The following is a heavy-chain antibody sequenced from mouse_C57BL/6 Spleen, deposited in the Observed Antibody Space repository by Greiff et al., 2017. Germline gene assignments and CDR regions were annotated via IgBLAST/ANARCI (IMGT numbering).Heavy chain of an antibody. D-gene: IGHD2-5*01. CDR3: ARGYYSNYVFAY. V-gene: IGHV1-55*01. J-gene: IGHJ3*01. CDR2: IYPGSGST. Sequence: SGAELVKPGASVKMSCKASGYTFTRYWITWVKQRPGQGLEWIGDIYPGSGSTNYNEKFKSKATLTVDTSSSTAYMQLSSLTSEDSAVYYCARGYYSNYVFAYWGQGTLVTVSA. CDR1: GYTFTRYW.